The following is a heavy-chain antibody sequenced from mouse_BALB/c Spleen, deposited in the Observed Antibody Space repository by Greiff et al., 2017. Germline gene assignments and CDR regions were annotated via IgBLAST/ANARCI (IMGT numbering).Heavy chain of an antibody. CDR3: AYYGYDRFAY. Sequence: EVMLVESGAELVKPGASVKLSCTASGFNIKDTYMHWVKQRPEQGLEWIGRIDPANGNTKYDPKFQGKATITADTSSNTAYLQLSSLTSEDTAVYYCAYYGYDRFAYWGQGTLVTVSA. CDR1: GFNIKDTY. V-gene: IGHV14-3*02. D-gene: IGHD2-2*01. CDR2: IDPANGNT. J-gene: IGHJ3*01.